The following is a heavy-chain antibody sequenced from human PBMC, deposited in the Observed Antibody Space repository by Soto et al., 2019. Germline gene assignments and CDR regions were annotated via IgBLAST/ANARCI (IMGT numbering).Heavy chain of an antibody. V-gene: IGHV1-18*01. CDR2: ISAYNGNT. D-gene: IGHD3-3*01. J-gene: IGHJ3*02. CDR1: GYTFTSYG. Sequence: QVQLVQSGAEVKKPGASVKVSCKASGYTFTSYGISWVRQAPGQGLEWMGWISAYNGNTNYAQKLQGRVTMATDTSTSTADIELRSLRSDDRAVYYCARGGGRFLDWDAFDIWGQGTMVTVSS. CDR3: ARGGGRFLDWDAFDI.